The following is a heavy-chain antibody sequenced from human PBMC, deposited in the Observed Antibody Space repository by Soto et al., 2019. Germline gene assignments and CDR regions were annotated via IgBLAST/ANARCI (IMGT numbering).Heavy chain of an antibody. J-gene: IGHJ5*02. Sequence: SETLSLTCAVYGGSFSGYYWNWIRQPPGKGLEWIGEIDHSGYTNYNPSLKSRVTISVDTSKNQFSLRLTSVTAADTAVYYCARVRDWFDPWGQGTLVTAPQ. CDR1: GGSFSGYY. CDR3: ARVRDWFDP. CDR2: IDHSGYT. V-gene: IGHV4-34*01. D-gene: IGHD3-3*01.